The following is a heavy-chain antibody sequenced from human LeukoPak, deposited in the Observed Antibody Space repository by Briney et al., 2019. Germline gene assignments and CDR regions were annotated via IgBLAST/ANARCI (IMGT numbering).Heavy chain of an antibody. J-gene: IGHJ4*02. CDR1: GFTFSTSW. CDR2: IDTDGRTT. D-gene: IGHD5-18*01. V-gene: IGHV3-74*01. CDR3: ARGRGYTYANDY. Sequence: GGSLRLSCAASGFTFSTSWMHWVRQAPGKGLLWVSRIDTDGRTTSYADFVKGRFTISRDNAKNTLYLQMNSLRGEDTAVYYCARGRGYTYANDYWGQGTLVTVSS.